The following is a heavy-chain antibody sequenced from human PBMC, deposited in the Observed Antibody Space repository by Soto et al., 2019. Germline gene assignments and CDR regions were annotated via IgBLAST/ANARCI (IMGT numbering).Heavy chain of an antibody. J-gene: IGHJ4*02. CDR2: IIPIFGTA. Sequence: QVQLVQSGAEAKKPGSSVKVSCKASGGTFSSYAISWVRQAPGQGLEWMGGIIPIFGTANYAQKFQGRVTITADESTSTAYMELSSLRSEDTAVYYCARDSPRGYSYGSYFDYWGQGTLVTVSS. V-gene: IGHV1-69*12. D-gene: IGHD5-18*01. CDR3: ARDSPRGYSYGSYFDY. CDR1: GGTFSSYA.